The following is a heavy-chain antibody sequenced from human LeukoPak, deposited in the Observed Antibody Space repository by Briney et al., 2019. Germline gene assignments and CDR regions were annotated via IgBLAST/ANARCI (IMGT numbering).Heavy chain of an antibody. CDR1: GFTFSSYA. V-gene: IGHV3-23*01. CDR3: AKAPYCTNGVCYAFDI. D-gene: IGHD2-8*01. J-gene: IGHJ3*02. Sequence: PGGSLRLSCAASGFTFSSYAMSWVRQAPGKGLEWVSAISGSGGSTYYADSVKGRFTISRDNSKNTLYLQMNSLRAEDTAVYYCAKAPYCTNGVCYAFDIWGQGTMVTVSS. CDR2: ISGSGGST.